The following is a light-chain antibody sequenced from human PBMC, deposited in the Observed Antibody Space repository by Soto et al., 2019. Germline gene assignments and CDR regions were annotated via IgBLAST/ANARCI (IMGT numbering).Light chain of an antibody. CDR1: QSISSY. CDR3: QQYNSYTWT. J-gene: IGKJ1*01. CDR2: KAS. Sequence: DIQMTQSPSSLSASQGDRVTITCRASQSISSYLNWYQQKPGQAPKLLIYKASNLEGGVPSRFSGSGSGTEFTLTISGLQPDDFATYYCQQYNSYTWTFGQGTKVDI. V-gene: IGKV1-5*03.